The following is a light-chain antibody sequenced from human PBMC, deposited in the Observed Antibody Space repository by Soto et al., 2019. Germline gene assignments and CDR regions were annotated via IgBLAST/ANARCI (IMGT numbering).Light chain of an antibody. CDR3: SSYTSSSTLV. CDR1: SSDVGDYNY. J-gene: IGLJ1*01. CDR2: EVS. Sequence: QPVLTQPASVSGSPGQSITISCTGTSSDVGDYNYVSWYQQHPGKAPKLMIYEVSYRPSGVSNRFSGSKSGNTASLTISGLQAEDEAEYYCSSYTSSSTLVFGTGTQLTVL. V-gene: IGLV2-14*01.